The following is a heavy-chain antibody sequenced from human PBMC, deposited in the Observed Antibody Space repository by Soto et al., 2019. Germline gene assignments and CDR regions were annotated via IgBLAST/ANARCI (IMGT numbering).Heavy chain of an antibody. Sequence: SETLPLSWSVAGGSSGNYCWSWIRKPPGKGLEWIGYIFYSGGTVYNPSLKSRVTISIDTSKNQFSLKMNSVTAADTALYYCARAGYCTTTTCKFFDYWGQGTLVIVSS. CDR3: ARAGYCTTTTCKFFDY. CDR1: GGSSGNYC. V-gene: IGHV4-59*01. CDR2: IFYSGGT. D-gene: IGHD2-2*01. J-gene: IGHJ4*02.